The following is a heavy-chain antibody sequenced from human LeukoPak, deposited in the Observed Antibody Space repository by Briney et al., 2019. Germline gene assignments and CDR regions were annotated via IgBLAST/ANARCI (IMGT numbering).Heavy chain of an antibody. CDR2: IRSKTHSYAT. V-gene: IGHV3-73*01. CDR3: TRGVDGPFDY. Sequence: GGSLKLSCAASGFTFSGFGMHWVRQASGKGLEWVGRIRSKTHSYATAYAASVNGRFTISRDDSKNTTYLQMNSLKTEDTALYYCTRGVDGPFDYWGQGTLVIVSS. D-gene: IGHD5-24*01. J-gene: IGHJ4*02. CDR1: GFTFSGFG.